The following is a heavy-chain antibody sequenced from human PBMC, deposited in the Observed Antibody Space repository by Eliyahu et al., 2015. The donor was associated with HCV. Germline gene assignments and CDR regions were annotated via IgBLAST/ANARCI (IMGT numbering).Heavy chain of an antibody. CDR2: ISATTSYM. V-gene: IGHV3-21*01. J-gene: IGHJ2*01. CDR1: GFTFSSYS. D-gene: IGHD7-27*01. CDR3: ARDWGNWYFDL. Sequence: EVQLVESGGGLVKPGGSLRLSCAASGFTFSSYSMNWVRQAPGKGLEWVSSISATTSYMYYTDSVKGRFTISRDNAKNSLYLQMNRLRVEDTAVYYCARDWGNWYFDLWGRGTLVTVSS.